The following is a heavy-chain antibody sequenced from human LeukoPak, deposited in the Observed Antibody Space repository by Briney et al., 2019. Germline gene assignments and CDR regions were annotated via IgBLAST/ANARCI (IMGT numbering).Heavy chain of an antibody. V-gene: IGHV3-48*02. D-gene: IGHD4-23*01. J-gene: IGHJ4*02. CDR1: GFTFSGYS. Sequence: SGGSLRLSCAASGFTFSGYSMNWVRQAPGKGLEWVSFISSTSRTTYYADSVKGRFTTSRDNGKNSLYLQMNSLTDEDTAVYYCAREEYGGNSFDYWGQGTLVTVSS. CDR2: ISSTSRTT. CDR3: AREEYGGNSFDY.